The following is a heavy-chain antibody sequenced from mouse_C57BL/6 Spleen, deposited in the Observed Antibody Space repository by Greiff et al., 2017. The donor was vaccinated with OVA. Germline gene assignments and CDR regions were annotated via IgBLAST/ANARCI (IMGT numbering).Heavy chain of an antibody. V-gene: IGHV1-82*01. CDR3: ARNLDDYDGVFDY. J-gene: IGHJ2*01. CDR2: IYPGDGDT. Sequence: QVQLQQSGPELVKPGASVKISCKASGYAFSSSWMNWVKQRPGKGLEWIGRIYPGDGDTNYNGKFKGKATLTADKSSSTAYMQLSSLTSEDSAVYFWARNLDDYDGVFDYWGQGTTLTVSS. D-gene: IGHD2-4*01. CDR1: GYAFSSSW.